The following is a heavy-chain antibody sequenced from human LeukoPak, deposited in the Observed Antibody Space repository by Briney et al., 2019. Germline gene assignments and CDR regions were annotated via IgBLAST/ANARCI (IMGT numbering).Heavy chain of an antibody. CDR3: ASGTTTNDFWSGYHDY. Sequence: ASVKVSCKASGGTFSSYAISWVRQAPGQGLEWMGGIIPIFGTANYAQKFQGRVTITADESTSTAYMELSSLRSEDTAVYYCASGTTTNDFWSGYHDYWGQGTLVTVSS. CDR1: GGTFSSYA. CDR2: IIPIFGTA. J-gene: IGHJ4*02. D-gene: IGHD3-3*01. V-gene: IGHV1-69*13.